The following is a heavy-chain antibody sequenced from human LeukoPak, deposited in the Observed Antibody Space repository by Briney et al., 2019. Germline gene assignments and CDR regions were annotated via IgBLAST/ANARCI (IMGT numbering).Heavy chain of an antibody. CDR2: ISSSSSYI. CDR1: GFTFSSYS. Sequence: GGSLRLSCAASGFTFSSYSMNWVRQAPGKGLEWVSSISSSSSYIYYADSVKGRFTISRDNAKNSLYLQMNSLRAEDTAVYYCASFPYAPSIFGVVTARGNWFDPWGQGTLVTVSS. CDR3: ASFPYAPSIFGVVTARGNWFDP. J-gene: IGHJ5*02. V-gene: IGHV3-21*01. D-gene: IGHD3-3*01.